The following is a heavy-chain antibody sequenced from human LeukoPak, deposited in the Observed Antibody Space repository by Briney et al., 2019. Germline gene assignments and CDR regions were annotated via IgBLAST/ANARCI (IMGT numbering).Heavy chain of an antibody. CDR2: TYYSSKWYT. J-gene: IGHJ4*02. CDR1: GDSVSSA. CDR3: ARGWLRSGFDL. Sequence: SQTLSLTCAISGDSVSSAWNWIRQSPSRGLEWLGRTYYSSKWYTDYAVSVKGRVSINPDTSKNQLSLQLSSVTPDDTAVYYCARGWLRSGFDLWGQGTLVTVSS. D-gene: IGHD5-12*01. V-gene: IGHV6-1*01.